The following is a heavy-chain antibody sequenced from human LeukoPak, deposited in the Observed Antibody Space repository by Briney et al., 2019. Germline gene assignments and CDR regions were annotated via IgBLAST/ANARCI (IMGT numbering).Heavy chain of an antibody. CDR1: GYTFTSYG. Sequence: ASVKVSCKASGYTFTSYGISWVRQAPGQGLEWMGWISAYNGNTNYAQKLKGRVTMTTDTSTSTAYMELRSLRSDDTAVYYCARSTFWSGYNNWFDPWGQGTLVTVSS. CDR3: ARSTFWSGYNNWFDP. J-gene: IGHJ5*02. V-gene: IGHV1-18*01. CDR2: ISAYNGNT. D-gene: IGHD3-3*01.